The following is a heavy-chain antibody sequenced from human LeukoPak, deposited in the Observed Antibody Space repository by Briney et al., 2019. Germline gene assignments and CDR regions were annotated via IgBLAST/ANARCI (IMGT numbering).Heavy chain of an antibody. V-gene: IGHV6-1*01. J-gene: IGHJ6*03. CDR2: TYYRSKWYN. CDR1: GDSVSSNSAA. D-gene: IGHD3-22*01. CDR3: ARVRYDSSGYYYYYYMDV. Sequence: SQTLSLTCAISGDSVSSNSAAWNWIRQSPSRGLEWLGRTYYRSKWYNDYAVSVKSRITINPDTSKNQFSLQLNSVTPEDTAVYYCARVRYDSSGYYYYYYMDVWGKGTTVTVSS.